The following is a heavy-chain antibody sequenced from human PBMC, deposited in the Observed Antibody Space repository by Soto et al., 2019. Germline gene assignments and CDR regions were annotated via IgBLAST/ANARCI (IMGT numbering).Heavy chain of an antibody. CDR3: ARVVQSSETVIAAAGAHYYYYYYMDV. V-gene: IGHV3-66*01. CDR2: IYSGGST. J-gene: IGHJ6*03. D-gene: IGHD6-13*01. CDR1: GFTVSSNY. Sequence: GGSLRLSCAASGFTVSSNYMSWVRQAPGKGLEWVSVIYSGGSTYYADSVKGRFTISRDNSKNTLYLQMNSLRAEDTAVYYCARVVQSSETVIAAAGAHYYYYYYMDVWGKGTTVTVSS.